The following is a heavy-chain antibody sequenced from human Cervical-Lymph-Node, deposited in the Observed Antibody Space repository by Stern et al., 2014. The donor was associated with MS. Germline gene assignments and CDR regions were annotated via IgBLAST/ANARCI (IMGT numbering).Heavy chain of an antibody. V-gene: IGHV7-4-1*02. CDR2: INTQTGNP. CDR3: ARAYSSGYYYFDS. Sequence: VQLVESGSELKKPGASVQVSCKASGYTLTSYAIHWVRQAPGQGLQWMGWINTQTGNPTYAQGFTGHFVFSLDTSVNKAYLQISSLKPEDTAVYYCARAYSSGYYYFDSWGQGTLVTVSS. CDR1: GYTLTSYA. D-gene: IGHD6-19*01. J-gene: IGHJ4*02.